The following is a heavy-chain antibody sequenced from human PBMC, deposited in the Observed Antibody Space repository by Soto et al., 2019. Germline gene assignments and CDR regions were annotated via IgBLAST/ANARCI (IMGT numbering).Heavy chain of an antibody. CDR3: ARRDREFSSGWYFDY. V-gene: IGHV4-59*01. CDR2: IYYLGST. D-gene: IGHD6-19*01. J-gene: IGHJ4*02. Sequence: QVQLQESGPGLVKPSETLSLTCTVSGGSIGTYYWSWLRQPPGKGLEYIGYIYYLGSTNYNPSLKKRVTMSVDPSKNQFSLKLNSVTAADTAVYYCARRDREFSSGWYFDYWGQGTLATVSS. CDR1: GGSIGTYY.